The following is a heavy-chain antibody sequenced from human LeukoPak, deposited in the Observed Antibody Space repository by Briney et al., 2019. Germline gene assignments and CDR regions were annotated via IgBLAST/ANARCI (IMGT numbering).Heavy chain of an antibody. V-gene: IGHV3-23*01. D-gene: IGHD6-6*01. Sequence: GGSLRLSCAASGFTFSSYAMSWVRQAPGKGLEWVSAISGSGGSTNYADFVKGRFTISRDNSKNTLYLQMSRLRAEDTALYYCAKGDNTSYYFDSWGQGTLVTVSS. CDR2: ISGSGGST. CDR3: AKGDNTSYYFDS. J-gene: IGHJ4*02. CDR1: GFTFSSYA.